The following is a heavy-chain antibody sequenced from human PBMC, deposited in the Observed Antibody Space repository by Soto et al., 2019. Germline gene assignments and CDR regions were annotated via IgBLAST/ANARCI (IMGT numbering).Heavy chain of an antibody. J-gene: IGHJ6*02. V-gene: IGHV1-2*02. CDR2: INPYNGGA. Sequence: ASVKVSCKASGYIFNVYYIHWVRQAPGQGLEWMGWINPYNGGANFAQEFQGRVTMTRDTSLSIVYMEVTRLTYDDPAVYYCARDNYNYSGMDVWGQGTTVTVSS. CDR1: GYIFNVYY. CDR3: ARDNYNYSGMDV.